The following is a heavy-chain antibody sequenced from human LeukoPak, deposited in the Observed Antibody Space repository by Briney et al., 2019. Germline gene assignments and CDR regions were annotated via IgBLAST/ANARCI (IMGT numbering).Heavy chain of an antibody. D-gene: IGHD6-13*01. CDR1: GGTFSSYA. Sequence: SVKVSCKASGGTFSSYAISWVRQAPGQGLEWMGGIIPIFGTANYAQKFQGRVTITTDESTSTAYMELSSLRSEDTDVYYFAXXXPXWGISQVGWFDPWGQGTLVTVSS. J-gene: IGHJ5*02. V-gene: IGHV1-69*05. CDR3: AXXXPXWGISQVGWFDP. CDR2: IIPIFGTA.